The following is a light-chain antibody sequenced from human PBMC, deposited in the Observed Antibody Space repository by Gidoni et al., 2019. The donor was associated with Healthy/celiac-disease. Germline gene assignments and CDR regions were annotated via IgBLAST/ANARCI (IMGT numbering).Light chain of an antibody. CDR2: AAS. CDR3: QQLNSYPFI. V-gene: IGKV1-9*01. CDR1: QGISSY. J-gene: IGKJ4*01. Sequence: DIQLTQSPSFLSASVGDRVTITCRASQGISSYLAWYQQKPGKAPKLLIYAASTLQSGVPSRFSGSGSGTEFTLTISSLQPEDFATYYCQQLNSYPFIFGGGTKVESK.